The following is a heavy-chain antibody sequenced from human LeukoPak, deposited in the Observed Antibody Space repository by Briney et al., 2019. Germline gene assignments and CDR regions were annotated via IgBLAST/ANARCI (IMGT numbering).Heavy chain of an antibody. J-gene: IGHJ4*02. Sequence: ASVKVSCKASGYTFTSYGISWVRQAPGQGLEWMGWISAYNSNTNYAQKLQGRVTMTTDTSTSTAYMELRSLRSDDTAVYYCARGVMVRGVIIPYYFDYWGQGTLVTVSS. D-gene: IGHD3-10*01. CDR3: ARGVMVRGVIIPYYFDY. V-gene: IGHV1-18*01. CDR2: ISAYNSNT. CDR1: GYTFTSYG.